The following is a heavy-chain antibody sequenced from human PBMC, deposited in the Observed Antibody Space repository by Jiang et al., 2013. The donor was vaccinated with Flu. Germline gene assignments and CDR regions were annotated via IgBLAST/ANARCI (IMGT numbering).Heavy chain of an antibody. CDR3: ARGRQWLRFDY. CDR2: INHSGST. J-gene: IGHJ4*02. D-gene: IGHD5-12*01. CDR1: GGSFSGYY. Sequence: LLKPSETLSLTCAVYGGSFSGYYWSWIRQPPGKGLEWIGEINHSGSTNYNPSLKSRVTISVDTSKNQFSLKLSSVTAADTAVYYCARGRQWLRFDYWGQGTLVTVSS. V-gene: IGHV4-34*01.